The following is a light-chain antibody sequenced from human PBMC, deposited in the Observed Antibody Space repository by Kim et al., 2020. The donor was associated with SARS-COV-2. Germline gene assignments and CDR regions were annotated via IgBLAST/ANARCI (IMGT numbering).Light chain of an antibody. J-gene: IGKJ5*01. CDR1: QGITSA. CDR2: DAS. CDR3: QQFNSYPP. V-gene: IGKV1-13*02. Sequence: SASVGDRGTITCRTSQGITSALAWYQQKPGKAPKLLIYDASTLESGVPSRFSGSGSGTDFTLTITGLQPEDFATYYCQQFNSYPPFGQGTRLGIK.